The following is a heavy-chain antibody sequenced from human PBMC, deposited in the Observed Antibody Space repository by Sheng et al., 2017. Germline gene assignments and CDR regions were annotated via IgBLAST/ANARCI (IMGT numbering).Heavy chain of an antibody. CDR2: IWYDGSNK. Sequence: QVQLVESGGGVVQPGRSLRLSCAASGFTFSSYGMHWVRQAPGKGLEWVAVIWYDGSNKYYADSVKGRFTISRDNSKNTLYLQMNSLRAEDTAVYYCARWASSGWYLDYYYYYGMDVWGQGTTVTVSS. V-gene: IGHV3-33*01. CDR1: GFTFSSYG. D-gene: IGHD6-19*01. CDR3: ARWASSGWYLDYYYYYGMDV. J-gene: IGHJ6*02.